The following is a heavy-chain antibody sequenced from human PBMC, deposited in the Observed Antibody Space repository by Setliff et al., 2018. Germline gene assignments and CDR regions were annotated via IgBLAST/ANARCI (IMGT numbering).Heavy chain of an antibody. D-gene: IGHD1-1*01. Sequence: ASETLSLTCTVSGGSVNSRYWSWIRQSPGKGLEWIGSAYYSGSTYYNPSLESRVTISVDTSKNQFSLRLTSVTAADAAVYYCARTGTYRYFDYWGQGALVTVSS. CDR2: AYYSGST. CDR3: ARTGTYRYFDY. J-gene: IGHJ4*02. V-gene: IGHV4-59*04. CDR1: GGSVNSRY.